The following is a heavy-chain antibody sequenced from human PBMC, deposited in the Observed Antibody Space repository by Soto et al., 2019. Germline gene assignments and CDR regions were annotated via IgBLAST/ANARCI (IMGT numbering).Heavy chain of an antibody. D-gene: IGHD5-12*01. Sequence: QVQLRESGPGLVKPSQTLSLPCSVSGASVAGGSYYCSWVRQPPGKGLEWIGYIPSRGRPFYNPSLTSRGTISADTSKNQLSLQLTSVTAADTAVYYCARDTYSGYDFGLWGQGTLVTVSS. CDR3: ARDTYSGYDFGL. V-gene: IGHV4-30-4*01. J-gene: IGHJ5*02. CDR1: GASVAGGSYY. CDR2: IPSRGRP.